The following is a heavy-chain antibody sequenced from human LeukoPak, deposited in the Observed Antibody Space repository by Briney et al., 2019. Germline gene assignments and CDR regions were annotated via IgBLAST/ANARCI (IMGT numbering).Heavy chain of an antibody. J-gene: IGHJ5*02. D-gene: IGHD1-26*01. CDR2: IYYSGST. CDR3: AREIIVGATREFDP. Sequence: KTSETLSLTCTAPGGSISDYYWSWIRQPPGKGLEWIGYIYYSGSTTYNPSLKSRVTISVDTSKNHFSLNLNSVTAADTAVYYCAREIIVGATREFDPWGQGILVTVSS. V-gene: IGHV4-59*01. CDR1: GGSISDYY.